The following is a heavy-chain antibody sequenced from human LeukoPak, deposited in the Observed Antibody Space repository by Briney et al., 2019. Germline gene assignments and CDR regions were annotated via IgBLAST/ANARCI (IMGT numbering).Heavy chain of an antibody. D-gene: IGHD3-10*01. Sequence: GGSLRLSCAASGFTFSSYVMHWVRQAPGKGLEWVAIISYDGSNEYYADSVKGRFTISRDNSKNTLYLQMNSLRAADTAAYYCAKDRGDTSFDYWGQGTLVTVSS. J-gene: IGHJ4*02. CDR2: ISYDGSNE. CDR1: GFTFSSYV. V-gene: IGHV3-30*04. CDR3: AKDRGDTSFDY.